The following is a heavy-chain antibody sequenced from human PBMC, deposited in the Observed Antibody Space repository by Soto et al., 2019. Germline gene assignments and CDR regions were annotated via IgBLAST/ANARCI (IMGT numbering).Heavy chain of an antibody. J-gene: IGHJ4*02. V-gene: IGHV4-39*07. CDR3: ARGGVDYYDSSGYYFSPYYFDY. CDR2: IYHSGST. Sequence: SETLSLTCTVSGGSIGSTTYYWGWMRQPPGKGLEWIGYIYHSGSTYYNPSLKSRVTISVDRSKNQFSLKLSSVTAADTAVYYCARGGVDYYDSSGYYFSPYYFDYWGQGTLVTVSS. CDR1: GGSIGSTTYY. D-gene: IGHD3-22*01.